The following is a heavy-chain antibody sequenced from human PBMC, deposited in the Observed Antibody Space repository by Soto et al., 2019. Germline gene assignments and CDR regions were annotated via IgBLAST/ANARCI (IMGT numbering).Heavy chain of an antibody. J-gene: IGHJ6*01. V-gene: IGHV4-39*01. CDR1: GGSISRSSYS. D-gene: IGHD3-3*01. CDR3: ATQNRMYYAFWTGYTYYYGMDF. CDR2: IYYSWST. Sequence: PCATPAVTGTVSGGSISRSSYSCGFIRQPPVPGLGWIGSIYYSWSTYYNPSLNSRVTISVDTSKTQFPMKLSSLTAADTAVYYCATQNRMYYAFWTGYTYYYGMDFWGQGITVTVYS.